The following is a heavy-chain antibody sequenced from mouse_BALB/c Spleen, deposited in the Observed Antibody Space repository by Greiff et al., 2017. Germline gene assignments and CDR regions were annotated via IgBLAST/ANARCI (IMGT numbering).Heavy chain of an antibody. CDR2: ILPGSGST. J-gene: IGHJ3*01. CDR3: ARGGTTATVAY. Sequence: VQLQQSGAELMKPGASVKISCKATGYTFSSYWIEWVKQRPGHGLEWIGEILPGSGSTNYNEKFKGKATFTADTSSNTAYMQLSSLTSEDSAVYYCARGGTTATVAYWGQGTLVTVSA. V-gene: IGHV1-9*01. CDR1: GYTFSSYW. D-gene: IGHD1-2*01.